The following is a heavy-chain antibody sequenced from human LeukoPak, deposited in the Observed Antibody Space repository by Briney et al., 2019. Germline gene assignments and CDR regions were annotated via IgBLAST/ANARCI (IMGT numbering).Heavy chain of an antibody. Sequence: GESLKISCKISGNSFTTYWIGWVCQMPGKGLEWMGIIYPGDSDTIYSPSFDGQVTISADMSITTAYLQWSSLKASDTAMDYCASPRGHYDSSAFDFWGQGTLVTVSS. CDR1: GNSFTTYW. D-gene: IGHD3-22*01. CDR3: ASPRGHYDSSAFDF. J-gene: IGHJ4*02. V-gene: IGHV5-51*01. CDR2: IYPGDSDT.